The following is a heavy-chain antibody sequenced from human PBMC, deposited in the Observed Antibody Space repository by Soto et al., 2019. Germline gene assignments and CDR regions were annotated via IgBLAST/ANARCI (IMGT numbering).Heavy chain of an antibody. CDR3: ARAQD. Sequence: GGSLRFSCAASGFTFSSDWMSWVRQALGEGPEWVANINPDGSEKDYVDSVKGRFTISRDNAKNSVILQMNNLRDEDSAIYYCARAQDWGQGTLVTVSS. CDR2: INPDGSEK. CDR1: GFTFSSDW. J-gene: IGHJ1*01. V-gene: IGHV3-7*01.